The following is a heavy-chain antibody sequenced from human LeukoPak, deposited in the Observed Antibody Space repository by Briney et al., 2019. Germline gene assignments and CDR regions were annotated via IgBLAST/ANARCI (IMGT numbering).Heavy chain of an antibody. V-gene: IGHV4-59*01. Sequence: SETLSLTCTVSGGSISSYYWSWIRQPPGKGLEWIGYIYYSGSTNYNPSLKSRVTISVDTSKNQFPLKLSSVTAADTAVYYCARGLYDFWSGYFDYWGQGTLVTVSS. CDR1: GGSISSYY. CDR2: IYYSGST. CDR3: ARGLYDFWSGYFDY. J-gene: IGHJ4*02. D-gene: IGHD3-3*01.